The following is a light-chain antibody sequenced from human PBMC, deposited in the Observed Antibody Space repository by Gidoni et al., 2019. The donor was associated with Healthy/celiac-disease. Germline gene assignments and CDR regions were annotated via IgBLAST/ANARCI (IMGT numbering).Light chain of an antibody. CDR1: KLGDKY. CDR2: QDS. CDR3: QAWDSSTAQV. V-gene: IGLV3-1*01. J-gene: IGLJ3*02. Sequence: SYELTQPPSVPVSPGQTASITCSGDKLGDKYACWYQQKPGQSPVLVIYQDSKRPSGIPERFSGSNSGNTATLTISGTQAMDEADYYCQAWDSSTAQVFGGGTKLTVL.